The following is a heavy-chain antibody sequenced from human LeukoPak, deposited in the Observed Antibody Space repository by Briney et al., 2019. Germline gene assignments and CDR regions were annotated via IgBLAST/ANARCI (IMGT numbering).Heavy chain of an antibody. CDR3: ARYGDYPFNWFDP. D-gene: IGHD4-17*01. CDR2: IKQDGSEK. J-gene: IGHJ5*02. V-gene: IGHV3-7*01. Sequence: PGGSLRLSCAASGFTFSSYWMSWVRQAPGKGLERVANIKQDGSEKYYVDSVKGRFTISRDNAKNSLYLQMNSLRAEDTAVYYCARYGDYPFNWFDPWGQGALVTVSS. CDR1: GFTFSSYW.